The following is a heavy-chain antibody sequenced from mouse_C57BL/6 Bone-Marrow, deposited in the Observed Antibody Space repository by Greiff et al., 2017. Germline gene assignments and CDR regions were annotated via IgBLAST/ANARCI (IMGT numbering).Heavy chain of an antibody. CDR3: ARGDESYFYYAMDY. CDR2: INPNYGTT. D-gene: IGHD1-1*01. CDR1: GYSFTDYN. J-gene: IGHJ4*01. Sequence: EVQGVESGPELVKPGASVKISCKASGYSFTDYNMNWVKQSNGKSLEWIGVINPNYGTTSYNQKFKGKATLTVDQSSSTAYMQLNSLTSEDSAVYYCARGDESYFYYAMDYWGQGTSVTVSS. V-gene: IGHV1-39*01.